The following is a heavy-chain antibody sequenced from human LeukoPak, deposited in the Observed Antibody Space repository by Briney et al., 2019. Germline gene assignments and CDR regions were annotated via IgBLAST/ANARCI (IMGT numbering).Heavy chain of an antibody. Sequence: SQTLSLTCTVSGGSISSGSYYWSWIRQPAGKGLEWIGRIYTSGSTNYNPSLKSRVTISVDTSKNQFSLKLSSVTAADTAVYYCARVTLFSKRARLEWLFVDVWGQGTTVTVSS. J-gene: IGHJ6*02. D-gene: IGHD3-3*01. CDR3: ARVTLFSKRARLEWLFVDV. CDR2: IYTSGST. CDR1: GGSISSGSYY. V-gene: IGHV4-61*02.